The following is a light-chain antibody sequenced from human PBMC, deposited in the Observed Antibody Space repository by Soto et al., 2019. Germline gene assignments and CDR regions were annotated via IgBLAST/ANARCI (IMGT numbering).Light chain of an antibody. J-gene: IGKJ4*01. V-gene: IGKV3-11*01. Sequence: EIVLTQSPATLSLSPGERATLSCRASQSVGSSLGWYQQKPGQAPRLLIYDASNRATGIPARFSGSGSGTDFTLTISSLEPEDFAVYYCQQRSNWPPLTFGGGTKVDIK. CDR3: QQRSNWPPLT. CDR2: DAS. CDR1: QSVGSS.